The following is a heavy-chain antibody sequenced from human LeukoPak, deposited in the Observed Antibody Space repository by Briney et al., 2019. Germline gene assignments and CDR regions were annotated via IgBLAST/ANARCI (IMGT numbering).Heavy chain of an antibody. CDR1: GFTFSSYW. J-gene: IGHJ5*02. V-gene: IGHV3-74*01. CDR2: TNSDGSRT. CDR3: VRDPGRSGSTP. Sequence: GGSLRLSCTAYGFTFSSYWMHWVRQAPGKGLVWVSHTNSDGSRTSYADSVKGRFTISRDNAKNTLYLQMNSLRAEDTAVYYCVRDPGRSGSTPWGQGTLVTVSS. D-gene: IGHD1-26*01.